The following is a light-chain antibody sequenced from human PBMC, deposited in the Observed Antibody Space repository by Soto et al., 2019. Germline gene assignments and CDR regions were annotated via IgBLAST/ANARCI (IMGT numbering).Light chain of an antibody. V-gene: IGLV1-51*01. CDR2: DNN. CDR1: SSNIGNNH. CDR3: GAWDTSLSLVV. J-gene: IGLJ2*01. Sequence: QSVLTQPPSVSAAPGQKVTISCSGSSSNIGNNHVSWYQQFPGTAPKLLMYDNNNRPSDIPDRFSGSKAGTSATLGITGLQTGDEADYYCGAWDTSLSLVVFGEGTKLTVL.